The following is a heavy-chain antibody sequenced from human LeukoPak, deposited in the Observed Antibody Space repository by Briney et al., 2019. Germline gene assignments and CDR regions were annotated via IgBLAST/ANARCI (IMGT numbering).Heavy chain of an antibody. CDR2: IKQDGSEK. J-gene: IGHJ4*02. V-gene: IGHV3-7*03. D-gene: IGHD6-13*01. Sequence: TGGSLRLSCAASGFTFSSYWMSWVRQAPGKGLEWMANIKQDGSEKYYVDSVKGRFTISRDNAKNSLYLQMNSLRAEDTAVYYCAKTRPLDSSSWSHGDYWGQGTLVTVSS. CDR3: AKTRPLDSSSWSHGDY. CDR1: GFTFSSYW.